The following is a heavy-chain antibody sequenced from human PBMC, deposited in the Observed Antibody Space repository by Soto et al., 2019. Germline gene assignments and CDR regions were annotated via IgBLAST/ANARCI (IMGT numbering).Heavy chain of an antibody. J-gene: IGHJ2*01. CDR3: AKEPRDYGDYVDSGYFDL. D-gene: IGHD4-17*01. CDR1: GFTFSSYG. Sequence: QVQLVESGGGVVQPGWSLRLSCAASGFTFSSYGMHWVRQAPGKGLEWVAVISYDGSNKYYADSVKGRFTISRDNSKNTLYLQMNSLRAEDTAVYYCAKEPRDYGDYVDSGYFDLWGRGTLVTVSS. CDR2: ISYDGSNK. V-gene: IGHV3-30*18.